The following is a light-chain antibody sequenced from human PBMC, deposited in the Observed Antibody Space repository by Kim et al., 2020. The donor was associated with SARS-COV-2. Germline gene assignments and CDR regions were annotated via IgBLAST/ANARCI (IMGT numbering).Light chain of an antibody. V-gene: IGKV1-12*01. J-gene: IGKJ3*01. CDR3: QQANSFPFT. CDR1: QAINNW. Sequence: DIQMTQSPSSVSASVGDRVTITCRASQAINNWLAWYQQKPGKAPKLLIYGASSLQSGVPSRFSGSGSGTDFTLTINSLQPEDFATYYCQQANSFPFTFGPGTKVDIK. CDR2: GAS.